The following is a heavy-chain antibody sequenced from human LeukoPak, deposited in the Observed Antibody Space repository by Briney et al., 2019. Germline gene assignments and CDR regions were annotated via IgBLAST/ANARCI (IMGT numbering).Heavy chain of an antibody. CDR1: GFTFSSYS. D-gene: IGHD5-12*01. CDR2: ISSSSSYI. V-gene: IGHV3-21*01. J-gene: IGHJ4*02. CDR3: AREGLYSGYEWY. Sequence: GGSLRLSCAASGFTFSSYSMNWVRQAPGKGLEWVSSISSSSSYIYYADSVKGRFTISRDNAKNSLYLQMNSLRAEDTAVYYCAREGLYSGYEWYWGQGTLVTVSS.